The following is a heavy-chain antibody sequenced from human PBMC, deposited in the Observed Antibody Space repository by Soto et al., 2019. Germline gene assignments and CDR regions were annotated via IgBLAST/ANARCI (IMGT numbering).Heavy chain of an antibody. CDR2: LIPFFGTS. CDR3: VRGKMRERATILRDKWFAP. J-gene: IGHJ5*02. CDR1: GAPFKNDV. Sequence: VQLVQSGAEVKKPGSWVKVSRKASGAPFKNDVINWVRRAPRQGLEWLGGLIPFFGTSNYAQRFQGRVTITSDESTRTAYMELSSLRSEDTAVYYCVRGKMRERATILRDKWFAPCGLGTLVTVSS. D-gene: IGHD5-12*01. V-gene: IGHV1-69*01.